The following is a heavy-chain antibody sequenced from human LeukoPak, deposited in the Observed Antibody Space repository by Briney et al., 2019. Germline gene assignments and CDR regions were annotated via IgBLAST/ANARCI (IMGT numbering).Heavy chain of an antibody. CDR3: ARGSRITMIVVADDAFDI. J-gene: IGHJ3*02. Sequence: SETLSLTCTVSGGSISSGSYYWSWIRQPAGKGLEWIGCIYTSGSTNYNPSLKSRVTISVDTSKDQFSLKLSSVTAADTAVYYCARGSRITMIVVADDAFDIWGQGTMVTVSS. CDR2: IYTSGST. V-gene: IGHV4-61*02. CDR1: GGSISSGSYY. D-gene: IGHD3-22*01.